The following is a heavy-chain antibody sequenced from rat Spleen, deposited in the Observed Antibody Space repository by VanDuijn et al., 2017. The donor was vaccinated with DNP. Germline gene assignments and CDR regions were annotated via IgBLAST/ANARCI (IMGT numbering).Heavy chain of an antibody. Sequence: QVQLKESGPGLEQPSQTLSLTCTVSGFSLTNYNIHWVRQPSGKGLEWMGIIWTGGKTDYNSALKSRLSISRDTSKSQVFLKVNSLQTEDTATYYCARWPGYNPPYAMDAWGQGTSVTVSS. CDR2: IWTGGKT. CDR3: ARWPGYNPPYAMDA. CDR1: GFSLTNYN. V-gene: IGHV2-30*01. J-gene: IGHJ4*01. D-gene: IGHD1-4*01.